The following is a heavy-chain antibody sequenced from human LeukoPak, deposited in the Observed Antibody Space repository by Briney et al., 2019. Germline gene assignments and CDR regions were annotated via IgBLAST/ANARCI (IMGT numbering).Heavy chain of an antibody. D-gene: IGHD1-1*01. V-gene: IGHV3-74*01. Sequence: PGGSLRLSCAASGFTFSTYVMHWVRQAPGKGLMWVSRISHDGAVTSYADSVRGRFTVSRDNAKNTLYLQMNSLRAEDTAVYYCTRDVNWNFFHVWGRGTLVTVSS. CDR3: TRDVNWNFFHV. CDR1: GFTFSTYV. J-gene: IGHJ2*01. CDR2: ISHDGAVT.